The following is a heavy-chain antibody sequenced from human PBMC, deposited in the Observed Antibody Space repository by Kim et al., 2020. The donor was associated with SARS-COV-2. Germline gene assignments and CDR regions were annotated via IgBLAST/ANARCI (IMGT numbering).Heavy chain of an antibody. D-gene: IGHD3-3*01. CDR2: INTNTGNP. V-gene: IGHV7-4-1*02. CDR1: GYTFTSYA. CDR3: ARDRYDFWSGYYQSNWFDP. J-gene: IGHJ5*02. Sequence: ASVKVSCKASGYTFTSYAMNWVRQAPGQGLEWMGWINTNTGNPTYAQGFTGRFVFSLDTSVSTAYLQISSLKAEDTAVYYCARDRYDFWSGYYQSNWFDPWGQGTLVTVSS.